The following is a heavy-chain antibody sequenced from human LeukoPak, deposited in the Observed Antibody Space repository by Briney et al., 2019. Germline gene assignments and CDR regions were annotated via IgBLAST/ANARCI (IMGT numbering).Heavy chain of an antibody. J-gene: IGHJ4*02. CDR2: ISSSSSYI. Sequence: GGSLRLSCAASGFTFSSYSMNWVRQAPGKGLEWVSSISSSSSYIYYADSVKGRFTISRDNAKNSLYLQMNSLRAEDTAVYYCARENDSSGYYYGGYFDYRGQGTLVTVSS. V-gene: IGHV3-21*01. D-gene: IGHD3-22*01. CDR1: GFTFSSYS. CDR3: ARENDSSGYYYGGYFDY.